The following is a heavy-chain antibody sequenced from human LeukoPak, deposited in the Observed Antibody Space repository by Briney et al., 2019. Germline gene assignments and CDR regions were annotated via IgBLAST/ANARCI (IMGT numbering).Heavy chain of an antibody. J-gene: IGHJ4*02. CDR1: GFTFSSYA. V-gene: IGHV3-23*01. CDR2: ISGSGGST. CDR3: ARVGALSSSWLLY. D-gene: IGHD6-13*01. Sequence: GGSLRLSCAASGFTFSSYAMSWVRKAPGKGREWVSAISGSGGSTYYADSVKGRFTISRDNSKNTLYLQMNSLRDEDTAAYYCARVGALSSSWLLYWGQGTLVTVSS.